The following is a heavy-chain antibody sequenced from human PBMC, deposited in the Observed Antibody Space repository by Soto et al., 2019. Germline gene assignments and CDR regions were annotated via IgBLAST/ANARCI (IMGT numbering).Heavy chain of an antibody. J-gene: IGHJ4*02. Sequence: QITLKESGPTLVKPTQTLTLTCTFSGFSLSTSGVGVGWIRQPPGKALEWLALIYWNDDKRYSPSLKSRLTNTKDTSKNQVVLTMTNMDTVDTATYYWAHRRIGGYSSSSGFDYWGQGTLVTVST. D-gene: IGHD6-6*01. CDR2: IYWNDDK. CDR3: AHRRIGGYSSSSGFDY. V-gene: IGHV2-5*01. CDR1: GFSLSTSGVG.